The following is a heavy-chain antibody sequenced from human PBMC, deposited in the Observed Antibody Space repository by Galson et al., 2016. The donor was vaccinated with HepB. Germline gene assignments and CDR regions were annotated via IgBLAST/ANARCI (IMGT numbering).Heavy chain of an antibody. V-gene: IGHV3-21*01. Sequence: LEWVSSISSGSDGYIYYADSVKGRFTISRDNAKNSLLLQMNSLRAEDTAVYYCARVRYSSSWYVLWYFDLWGRGTLVTVSS. J-gene: IGHJ2*01. D-gene: IGHD6-13*01. CDR2: ISSGSDGYI. CDR3: ARVRYSSSWYVLWYFDL.